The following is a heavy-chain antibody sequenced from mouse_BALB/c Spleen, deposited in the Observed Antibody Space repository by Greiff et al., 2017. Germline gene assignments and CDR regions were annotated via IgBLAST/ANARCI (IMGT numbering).Heavy chain of an antibody. Sequence: EGQLQESGGGLVKPGGSLKLSCAASGFTFSSYAMSWVRQTPEKRLEWVATISSGGSYTYYPDSVKGRFTISRDNAKNTLYLQMSSLRSEDTAMYYCASITTGWAYWGQGTLVTVSA. CDR2: ISSGGSYT. J-gene: IGHJ3*01. D-gene: IGHD2-4*01. CDR3: ASITTGWAY. V-gene: IGHV5-9-3*01. CDR1: GFTFSSYA.